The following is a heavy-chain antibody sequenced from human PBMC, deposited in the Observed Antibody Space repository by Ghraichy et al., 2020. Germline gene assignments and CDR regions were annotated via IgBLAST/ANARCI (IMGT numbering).Heavy chain of an antibody. J-gene: IGHJ3*01. CDR2: IDWDDNK. V-gene: IGHV2-70*04. D-gene: IGHD2-8*01. Sequence: SGPTLVKPTQTLTLTCTVSGFSLNSLGMRVSWIRQPPGKALEWLARIDWDDNKVYNTSLKNRLTISKDSSKNQVVLTLTNMDPVDTATYFCERIDCNDGVCTDAFDVWGPGTMVTVTS. CDR1: GFSLNSLGMR. CDR3: ERIDCNDGVCTDAFDV.